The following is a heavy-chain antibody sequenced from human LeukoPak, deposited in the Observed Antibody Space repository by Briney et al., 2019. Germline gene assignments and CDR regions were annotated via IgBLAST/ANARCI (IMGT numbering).Heavy chain of an antibody. J-gene: IGHJ4*02. V-gene: IGHV3-11*06. D-gene: IGHD1-1*01. CDR3: ARDHNYAFDN. CDR2: IGISSGNT. Sequence: GGSLRLSCAASGFPFSEYSMNWVRQAPGKGLEWITYIGISSGNTKYADSVKGRFTVSGDNARNSLYLQMNSLRVEDTAVYYCARDHNYAFDNWGQGTLVTVSS. CDR1: GFPFSEYS.